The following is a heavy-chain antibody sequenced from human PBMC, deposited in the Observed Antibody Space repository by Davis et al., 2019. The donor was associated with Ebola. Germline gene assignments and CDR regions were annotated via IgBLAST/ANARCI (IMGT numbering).Heavy chain of an antibody. V-gene: IGHV3-23*01. CDR1: GFTFSSYA. Sequence: GESLKISCAASGFTFSSYAMSWVRQAPGKGLEWVSGISTGGGVTIYADSVKGRFTTSRDNSKNTLYLQMNSLRGEDTAVYYCAKRSDYRSFDYWGQGTQVTVSS. J-gene: IGHJ4*02. CDR2: ISTGGGVT. CDR3: AKRSDYRSFDY. D-gene: IGHD4-11*01.